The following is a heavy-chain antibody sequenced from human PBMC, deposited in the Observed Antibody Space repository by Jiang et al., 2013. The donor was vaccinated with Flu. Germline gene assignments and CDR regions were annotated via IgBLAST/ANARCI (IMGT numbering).Heavy chain of an antibody. V-gene: IGHV1-46*01. D-gene: IGHD3-10*01. CDR2: INPSGGGT. Sequence: QLVESGAEVKKPGASVKLSCKASGYSFMNYYMQWVRQAPGQGLEWVGIINPSGGGTSYAQKFQGRVTVSRDTSTRTVYMELNSLRSEDTAVYYCARLRVWFGELSKNGMDVWGQGTTVTVS. CDR1: GYSFMNYY. J-gene: IGHJ6*02. CDR3: ARLRVWFGELSKNGMDV.